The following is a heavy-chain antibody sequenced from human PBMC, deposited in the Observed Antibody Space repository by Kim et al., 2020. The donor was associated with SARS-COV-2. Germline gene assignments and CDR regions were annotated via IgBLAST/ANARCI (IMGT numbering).Heavy chain of an antibody. D-gene: IGHD1-26*01. Sequence: GGSLRLSCAASGFTFSDYYMSWIRQAPGKGLEWVSFISSSGSYTNYADSVKSRFTISRDNAKNSLYLEMNSLRAEDTSVYYCARSIVGTNFVDYYGMDVWGQGTTVTVSS. V-gene: IGHV3-11*06. J-gene: IGHJ6*02. CDR2: ISSSGSYT. CDR3: ARSIVGTNFVDYYGMDV. CDR1: GFTFSDYY.